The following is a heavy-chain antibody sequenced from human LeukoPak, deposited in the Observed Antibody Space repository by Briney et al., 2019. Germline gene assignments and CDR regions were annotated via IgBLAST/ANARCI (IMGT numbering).Heavy chain of an antibody. CDR1: GGSISSSSYS. CDR3: ARKDIVVVPAAYFDY. J-gene: IGHJ4*02. D-gene: IGHD2-2*01. V-gene: IGHV4-39*07. Sequence: SETLSLTCTVSGGSISSSSYSWGWIRQPPGKALEWIGSIYYSGSTYYNPSLKSRVTISVDTSKNQFSLKLSSVTAADTAVYYCARKDIVVVPAAYFDYWGQGTLVTVSS. CDR2: IYYSGST.